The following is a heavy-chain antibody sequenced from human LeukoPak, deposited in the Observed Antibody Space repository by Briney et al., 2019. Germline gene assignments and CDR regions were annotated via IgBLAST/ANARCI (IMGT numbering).Heavy chain of an antibody. Sequence: GGSLRLSCAASGFTFSSYSMNWVRQAPGKGLAWVSSIRSSSSYIYYADSVKGRFTISRDNAKNSLYLQMNSLRAEDTAVYYCAREYITMIVRAFDIWGQGTMVTVSS. CDR3: AREYITMIVRAFDI. CDR1: GFTFSSYS. CDR2: IRSSSSYI. V-gene: IGHV3-21*01. J-gene: IGHJ3*02. D-gene: IGHD3-22*01.